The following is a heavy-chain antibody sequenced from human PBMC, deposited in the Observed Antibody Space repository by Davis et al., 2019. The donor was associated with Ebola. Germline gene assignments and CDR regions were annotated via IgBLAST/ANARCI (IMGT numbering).Heavy chain of an antibody. CDR2: IYSGGST. D-gene: IGHD3-3*01. CDR3: ARDPSITIFGVVPTGLGGMDV. CDR1: GFTVSSNY. J-gene: IGHJ6*02. V-gene: IGHV3-53*05. Sequence: GGSLRLSCAASGFTVSSNYMSWVRQAPGKGLEWVSVIYSGGSTYYADSVKGRFTISRDNSKNTLYLQMNSLRAEDTAVYYCARDPSITIFGVVPTGLGGMDVWGQGTTVTVSS.